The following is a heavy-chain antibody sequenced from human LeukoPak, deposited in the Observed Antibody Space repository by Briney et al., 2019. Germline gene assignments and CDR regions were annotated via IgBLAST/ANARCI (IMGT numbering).Heavy chain of an antibody. CDR1: GFTFSDYY. CDR2: ISSSGSTI. V-gene: IGHV3-11*04. J-gene: IGHJ4*02. Sequence: GGSLRLSCAASGFTFSDYYMSWIRQAPGKGLEWVSYISSSGSTIYYADSVKGRFTISRDNAKNSLYLQMNSLRAEDTAVYYCARTPEPIVVVPAAPIDYWGQGTLVTVSS. D-gene: IGHD2-2*01. CDR3: ARTPEPIVVVPAAPIDY.